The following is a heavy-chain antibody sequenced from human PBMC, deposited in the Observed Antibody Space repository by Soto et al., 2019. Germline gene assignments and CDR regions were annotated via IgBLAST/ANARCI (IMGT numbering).Heavy chain of an antibody. CDR3: ARNGVVPAAIYYYGMDV. Sequence: QVQLVQSGAEVTKPGASVKVSCKASGYTFTSYYMHWVRQAPGQGLEWMGIINPSGGSTSYAQKFQRRVTMTRDTSTSTVYMELSSLRSEDTAVYYCARNGVVPAAIYYYGMDVWGQGTTVTVSS. J-gene: IGHJ6*02. D-gene: IGHD2-2*02. CDR2: INPSGGST. CDR1: GYTFTSYY. V-gene: IGHV1-46*01.